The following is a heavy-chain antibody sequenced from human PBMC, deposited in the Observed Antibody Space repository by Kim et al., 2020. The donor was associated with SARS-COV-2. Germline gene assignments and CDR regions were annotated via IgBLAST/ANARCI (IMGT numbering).Heavy chain of an antibody. D-gene: IGHD6-13*01. J-gene: IGHJ6*02. CDR3: ARDGNSWYSYYYYGMDV. V-gene: IGHV1-18*01. CDR1: GYTFTSYG. Sequence: ASVKVSCKASGYTFTSYGISWVRQAPGQGLEWMGWISAYNGNTNYAQKLQGRVTMTTDTSTSTAYMELRSLRSDDTAVYYCARDGNSWYSYYYYGMDVWGQGTTVTVSS. CDR2: ISAYNGNT.